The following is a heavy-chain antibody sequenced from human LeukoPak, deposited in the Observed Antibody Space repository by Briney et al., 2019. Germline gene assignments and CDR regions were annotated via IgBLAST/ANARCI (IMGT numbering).Heavy chain of an antibody. J-gene: IGHJ3*02. Sequence: ASVKVSCKASGYTFTGYYMHWVRQAPGQGLEWMGWINPNSSGTNYAQKFQGRVTMTRDTSISTAYMELSRLRSDDTAVYYCASGSYARDAFDIWGQGTMVTVSS. D-gene: IGHD1-26*01. V-gene: IGHV1-2*02. CDR3: ASGSYARDAFDI. CDR2: INPNSSGT. CDR1: GYTFTGYY.